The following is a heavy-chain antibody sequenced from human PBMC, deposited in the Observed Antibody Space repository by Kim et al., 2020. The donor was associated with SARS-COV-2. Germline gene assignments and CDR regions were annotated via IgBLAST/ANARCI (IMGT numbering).Heavy chain of an antibody. CDR2: ISAYNGNT. Sequence: ASVKVSCKASGYTFTSYGISWVRQAPGQGLEWMGWISAYNGNTNYAQKLQGRVTMTTDTSTSTAYMELRSLRSDDTAVYYCATYWRYSGSYVPSAFDIWGQGTMVTVSS. CDR1: GYTFTSYG. D-gene: IGHD1-26*01. V-gene: IGHV1-18*04. CDR3: ATYWRYSGSYVPSAFDI. J-gene: IGHJ3*02.